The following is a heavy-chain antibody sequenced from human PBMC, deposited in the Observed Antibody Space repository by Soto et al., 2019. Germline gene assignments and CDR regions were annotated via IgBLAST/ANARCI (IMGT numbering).Heavy chain of an antibody. V-gene: IGHV1-69*01. CDR3: RVQSQWDYFDY. D-gene: IGHD2-8*01. J-gene: IGHJ4*02. CDR2: IIPIFGTA. Sequence: GXSVKVSCKASGGTFSSYAISWVRQAPVQGLEWMGGIIPIFGTANYAQKFQGRVTITADESTSTAYMELSSLRSEDTAVYYCRVQSQWDYFDYWGQGTLVTVSS. CDR1: GGTFSSYA.